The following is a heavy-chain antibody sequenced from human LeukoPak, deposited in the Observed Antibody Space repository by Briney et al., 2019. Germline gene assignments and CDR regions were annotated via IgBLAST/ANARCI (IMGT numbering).Heavy chain of an antibody. J-gene: IGHJ4*02. CDR1: GFTFSHYW. Sequence: GGSLRLSCAASGFTFSHYWMTWVRQAPGEGLEWVANINQDGSEEFYVDSLKGRFTISRDNAKNSLYLQINSLRADDTAIYYCARDSGRFHIDYWGQGTLVTVSS. V-gene: IGHV3-7*03. CDR2: INQDGSEE. CDR3: ARDSGRFHIDY. D-gene: IGHD1-26*01.